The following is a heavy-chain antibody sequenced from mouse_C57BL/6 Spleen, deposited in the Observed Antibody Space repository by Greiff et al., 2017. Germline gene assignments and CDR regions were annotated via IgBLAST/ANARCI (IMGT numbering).Heavy chain of an antibody. Sequence: EVKLVESGGDLVKPGGSLKLSCAASGFTFSSYGMSWVRQTPDKRLEWVATISSGGSYTYYPDSVKGRVTLSRDNAKNTLYLQMSSLKSEDTAMYCYARPSGNYPYFDYWGQGTTLTVSS. CDR1: GFTFSSYG. D-gene: IGHD2-1*01. CDR2: ISSGGSYT. V-gene: IGHV5-6*01. J-gene: IGHJ2*01. CDR3: ARPSGNYPYFDY.